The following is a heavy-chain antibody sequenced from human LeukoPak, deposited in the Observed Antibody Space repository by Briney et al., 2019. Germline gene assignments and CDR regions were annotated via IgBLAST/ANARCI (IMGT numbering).Heavy chain of an antibody. CDR2: IYYSGSS. D-gene: IGHD4-17*01. V-gene: IGHV4-30-4*01. CDR1: GGSISSGDYY. J-gene: IGHJ4*02. CDR3: ARQINGDLYYFDY. Sequence: SETLSLTCTVSGGSISSGDYYWSWIRQPPGKGLEGIGYIYYSGSSYYIPSLKSRVTMSVDTSKNQFSLRLSSVTAADTAVYYCARQINGDLYYFDYWGQGTLVTVSS.